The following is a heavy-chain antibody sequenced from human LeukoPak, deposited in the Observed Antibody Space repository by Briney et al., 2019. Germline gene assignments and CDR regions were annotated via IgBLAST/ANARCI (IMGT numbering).Heavy chain of an antibody. CDR3: ARVRGYIDY. J-gene: IGHJ4*02. CDR1: GGSIRSGDYS. V-gene: IGHV4-30-4*01. D-gene: IGHD3-3*01. CDR2: IYYSGST. Sequence: SETLSLTCTVSGGSIRSGDYSWSWIRQPPGKGLEWIGYIYYSGSTYYNPSLKSRVTISVDTSKNQFSLKLSSVTAADTAVYYCARVRGYIDYWGQGTLVTVSS.